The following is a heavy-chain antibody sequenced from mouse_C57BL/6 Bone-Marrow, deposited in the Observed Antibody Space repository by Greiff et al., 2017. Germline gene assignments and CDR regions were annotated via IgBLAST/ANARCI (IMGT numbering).Heavy chain of an antibody. CDR2: IDPSDSYT. D-gene: IGHD1-1*01. CDR3: ARDATTVVARYFDV. J-gene: IGHJ1*03. CDR1: GYTFTSYW. V-gene: IGHV1-69*01. Sequence: VQLQQPGAELVMPGASVKLSCKASGYTFTSYWMHWVKQRPGQGLEWIGEIDPSDSYTNYNQKFKGKSTLTVDKSSSTAYMQLSSLTSEDSAVYDCARDATTVVARYFDVWGTGTTVTVSS.